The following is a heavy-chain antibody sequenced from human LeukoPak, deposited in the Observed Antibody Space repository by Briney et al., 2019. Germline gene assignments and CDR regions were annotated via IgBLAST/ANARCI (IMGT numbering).Heavy chain of an antibody. J-gene: IGHJ4*02. Sequence: GGSLRLSCAASGFTFSSYGMHWVRQAPGKGLEWVAVIWYDGSNKYYADSVKGRFTISRDNPKNTLYLQMNSLRAEDTAVYYCAKDRGYYDSSGYPRYFDYWGQGTLVTVSS. D-gene: IGHD3-22*01. V-gene: IGHV3-33*06. CDR3: AKDRGYYDSSGYPRYFDY. CDR2: IWYDGSNK. CDR1: GFTFSSYG.